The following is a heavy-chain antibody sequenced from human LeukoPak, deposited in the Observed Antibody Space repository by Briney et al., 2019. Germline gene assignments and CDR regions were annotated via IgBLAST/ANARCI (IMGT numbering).Heavy chain of an antibody. CDR1: GFTFSSYW. J-gene: IGHJ4*02. Sequence: PGGSLRLSCAASGFTFSSYWMHWVRQAPGKGLVWVSNIKSDGSNINYADSVKGRFTISRDNAKNTLYLQMNSLRAEDTAVYYCARESAYSYGYSGSGLKDWGQGTLVTVSS. V-gene: IGHV3-74*01. CDR2: IKSDGSNI. CDR3: ARESAYSYGYSGSGLKD. D-gene: IGHD5-18*01.